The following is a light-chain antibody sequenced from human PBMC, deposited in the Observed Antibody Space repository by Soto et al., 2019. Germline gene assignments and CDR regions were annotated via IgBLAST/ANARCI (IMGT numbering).Light chain of an antibody. J-gene: IGKJ1*01. V-gene: IGKV1-5*01. CDR2: DAS. CDR1: QSISSW. Sequence: DIQMTQSPSTLSAFVGDIVTITCRASQSISSWLAWYQQIPGKAPKLLIYDASSLESGVPSRFSGSGSGTEFTLTISSLQPDDFATYYSQQYNTYSWTFGQGTKVEIK. CDR3: QQYNTYSWT.